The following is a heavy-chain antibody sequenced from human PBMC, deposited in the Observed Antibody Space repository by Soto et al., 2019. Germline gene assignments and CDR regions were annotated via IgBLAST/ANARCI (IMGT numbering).Heavy chain of an antibody. CDR1: GCSISSGGYS. CDR3: TRYFKYNCIDV. V-gene: IGHV4-30-2*01. CDR2: IYHSEST. D-gene: IGHD1-20*01. J-gene: IGHJ6*02. Sequence: TLSLTCAVSGCSISSGGYSWGWIRQPPGKGLEWIGYIYHSESTYYNPSLKSRVTISVDMSRNQFSLKLSSVTAAHTAVYFCTRYFKYNCIDVWGQGPTVTVSS.